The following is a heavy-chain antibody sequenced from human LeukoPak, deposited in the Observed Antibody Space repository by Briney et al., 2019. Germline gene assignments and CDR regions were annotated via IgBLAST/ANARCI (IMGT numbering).Heavy chain of an antibody. J-gene: IGHJ2*01. D-gene: IGHD6-13*01. Sequence: ASVKVSCKASGYTFTSYAMHWVRQAPGQRLEWMGWINAGNGNTKYSQEFQGRVTITRDTSASTAYMELSSLRSEDMAVYYCARDGYSSSWSVGYFDLWGRGTLVTVSS. CDR1: GYTFTSYA. V-gene: IGHV1-3*03. CDR3: ARDGYSSSWSVGYFDL. CDR2: INAGNGNT.